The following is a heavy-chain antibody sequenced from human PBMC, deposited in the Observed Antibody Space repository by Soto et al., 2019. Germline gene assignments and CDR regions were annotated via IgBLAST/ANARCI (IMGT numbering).Heavy chain of an antibody. CDR3: AKYSTTAASRYFDL. Sequence: EVHLLESGGGLLQPGGSLRLSCVASGFTFRTYAVAWIRQAPGKGLEWVWVIGADGDGIQYADPVEGRFTISRDNSQSSLYLQMNSLRAEDTAVYYCAKYSTTAASRYFDLWGQGTLVTVAS. D-gene: IGHD1-1*01. CDR2: IGADGDGI. V-gene: IGHV3-23*01. J-gene: IGHJ4*02. CDR1: GFTFRTYA.